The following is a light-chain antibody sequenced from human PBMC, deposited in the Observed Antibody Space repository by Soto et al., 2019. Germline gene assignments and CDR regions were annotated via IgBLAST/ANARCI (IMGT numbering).Light chain of an antibody. CDR1: QSISSW. Sequence: DIQMTQSPSTLSGSVGDRVTITCRASQSISSWLAWYQQKPGKAPKLLIYDASSLESGVPSRFSGSGSGTEFTLTISSLQPDDFTTYYCQQYNSYITFGGGTKVDI. CDR3: QQYNSYIT. V-gene: IGKV1-5*01. CDR2: DAS. J-gene: IGKJ4*01.